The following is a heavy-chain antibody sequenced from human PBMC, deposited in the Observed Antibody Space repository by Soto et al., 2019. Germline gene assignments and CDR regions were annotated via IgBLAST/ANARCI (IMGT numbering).Heavy chain of an antibody. Sequence: QITLKESGPTLVKPTQTLTLTCTFSGFSLSTSAVGVGWIRQPPGKALEWLALIYWDDDKRYSPSLKSRLTITKDTSKNQVVLTMTNMDPVDTATYYCAYRKGGHNYYYYGVDVWGQGTTVTVSS. D-gene: IGHD3-16*01. J-gene: IGHJ6*02. CDR1: GFSLSTSAVG. V-gene: IGHV2-5*02. CDR3: AYRKGGHNYYYYGVDV. CDR2: IYWDDDK.